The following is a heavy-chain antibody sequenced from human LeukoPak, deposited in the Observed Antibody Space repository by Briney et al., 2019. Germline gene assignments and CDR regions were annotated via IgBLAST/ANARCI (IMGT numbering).Heavy chain of an antibody. CDR1: GYTFTSYD. D-gene: IGHD6-13*01. Sequence: GASVKVSCKASGYTFTSYDINWVRQATGQGLEWMGWMNPNSGNTGYAQKLQGRVTMTTDTSTSTAYMELRSLRSDDTAVYYCARGPFIAAADTHNFDYWGQGTLVTVSS. CDR2: MNPNSGNT. V-gene: IGHV1-8*01. J-gene: IGHJ4*02. CDR3: ARGPFIAAADTHNFDY.